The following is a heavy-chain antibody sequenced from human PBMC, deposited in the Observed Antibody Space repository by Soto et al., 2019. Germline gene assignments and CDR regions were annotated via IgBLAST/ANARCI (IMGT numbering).Heavy chain of an antibody. J-gene: IGHJ4*02. Sequence: TLSLTCTISGGSMSRYSCHWLRQPPGKGLEWIAYMYYSGTTDYNPSLKCRVSMLLDSSTNQFSLRLSSVTAADTAVYFCARGPTITTDFWGRGILVTVSS. V-gene: IGHV4-59*01. D-gene: IGHD3-9*01. CDR2: MYYSGTT. CDR3: ARGPTITTDF. CDR1: GGSMSRYS.